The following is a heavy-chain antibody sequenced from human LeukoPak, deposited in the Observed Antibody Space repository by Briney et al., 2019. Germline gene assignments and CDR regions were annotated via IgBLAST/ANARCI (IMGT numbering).Heavy chain of an antibody. J-gene: IGHJ4*02. CDR3: VRGPSSGYYLDY. V-gene: IGHV1-46*01. D-gene: IGHD3-22*01. CDR1: GYTFTSYY. Sequence: WASVKVSCKASGYTFTSYYMHWVRQAPGQGLEWMGIINPSGGSTSYAQKFQGRVTMTRDTSTSTVYMELRSLRSDDTAVYYCVRGPSSGYYLDYWGQGTLVTVSS. CDR2: INPSGGST.